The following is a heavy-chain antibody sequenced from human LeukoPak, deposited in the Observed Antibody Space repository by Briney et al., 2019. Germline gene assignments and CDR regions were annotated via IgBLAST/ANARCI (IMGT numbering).Heavy chain of an antibody. CDR3: ARDTKTLWFGELVVNVDQDYYGMDV. Sequence: GGSLRLSCAASGFTFSSYSMNWVRQAPGKGLEWVSSISSSSSYIYYADSVKGRFTISRDNAKNSLYLQMNSLRAEDTAVYYCARDTKTLWFGELVVNVDQDYYGMDVWGQGTTVTVSS. V-gene: IGHV3-21*01. D-gene: IGHD3-10*01. CDR2: ISSSSSYI. J-gene: IGHJ6*02. CDR1: GFTFSSYS.